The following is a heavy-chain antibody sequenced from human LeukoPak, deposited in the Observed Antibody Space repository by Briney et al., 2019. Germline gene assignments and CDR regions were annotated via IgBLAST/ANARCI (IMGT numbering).Heavy chain of an antibody. Sequence: GGSLRLSCTASGFTFSSYSMNWVRQAPGKGLEWVSSISSRSSYIYHADSVKGRFTISRDNAKNSLYLQMNSLRAEDTAVYYCAREAYYYDSSGYVHDAFDIWGQGTVVTVSS. D-gene: IGHD3-22*01. J-gene: IGHJ3*02. V-gene: IGHV3-21*01. CDR2: ISSRSSYI. CDR3: AREAYYYDSSGYVHDAFDI. CDR1: GFTFSSYS.